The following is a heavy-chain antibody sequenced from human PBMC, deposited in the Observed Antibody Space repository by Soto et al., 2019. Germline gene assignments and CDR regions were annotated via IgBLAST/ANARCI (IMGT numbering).Heavy chain of an antibody. V-gene: IGHV3-30-3*01. CDR2: ISYNGSGK. D-gene: IGHD1-7*01. J-gene: IGHJ4*02. CDR3: ARGNWNYGYFDY. Sequence: QVQLVESGGGVVQPGRSLRLSCVGSGFTFSDYAIHWVRQAPGKGLDWVAAISYNGSGKYYADSVKGRFTISRDNSKNTLYLQMNSLRGEDTAVYHCARGNWNYGYFDYWGQGTLVTVSS. CDR1: GFTFSDYA.